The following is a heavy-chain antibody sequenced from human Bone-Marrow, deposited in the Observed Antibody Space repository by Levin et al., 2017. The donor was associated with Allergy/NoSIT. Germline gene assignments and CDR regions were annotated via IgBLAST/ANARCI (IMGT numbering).Heavy chain of an antibody. CDR2: TSYDGSFK. CDR1: GFTFSSYG. D-gene: IGHD7-27*01. V-gene: IGHV3-30*18. J-gene: IGHJ2*01. CDR3: AKGTGGTGRYFDV. Sequence: AGGSLRLSCTASGFTFSSYGMDWVRQAPGKGLEWVAMTSYDGSFKDYVTSVRGRFTVSRDNSGSTLYLHMNTLRPEDTAVYFCAKGTGGTGRYFDVWGRGTLVTVSS.